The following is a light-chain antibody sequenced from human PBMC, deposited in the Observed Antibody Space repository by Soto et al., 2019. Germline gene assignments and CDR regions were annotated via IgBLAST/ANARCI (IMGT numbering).Light chain of an antibody. CDR1: QSISSY. Sequence: DIQMTQSPSSLSASVGDRVTITCRASQSISSYLNWYQQKPGKAPKLLIYAASSLQSGVPSRFSGRGSGTDFTLTISSLQPEDVATYYCQQSYSTPRFGGGTKVEIK. J-gene: IGKJ4*02. CDR2: AAS. V-gene: IGKV1-39*01. CDR3: QQSYSTPR.